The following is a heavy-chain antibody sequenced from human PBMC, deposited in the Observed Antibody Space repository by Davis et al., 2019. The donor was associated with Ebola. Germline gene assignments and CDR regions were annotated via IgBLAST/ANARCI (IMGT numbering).Heavy chain of an antibody. CDR2: INHSGST. CDR3: ARDPSGSYYYGMDV. V-gene: IGHV4-34*01. CDR1: GGSFSGYY. J-gene: IGHJ6*02. Sequence: MPSETLSLTCAVYGGSFSGYYWSWIRQPPGKGLEWIGEINHSGSTNYNPSLKSRVTISVDTSKNQFSLKLSSVTAADTAVYYCARDPSGSYYYGMDVWGQGTTVTVSS. D-gene: IGHD1-26*01.